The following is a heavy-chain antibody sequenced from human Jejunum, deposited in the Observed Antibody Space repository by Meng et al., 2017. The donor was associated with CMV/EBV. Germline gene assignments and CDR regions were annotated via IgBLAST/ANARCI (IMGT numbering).Heavy chain of an antibody. Sequence: QVPRVQSGAEVKKPGASVKVSCKASGYTFTNYGITWVRQAPGQGLEWMGWINAGNGNTKYSEKFQSRVTITRDTAASTAYMELSSLRSEDTAVYYCARTGCSSSSCYDYWGQGTLVTVSS. J-gene: IGHJ4*02. CDR1: GYTFTNYG. CDR3: ARTGCSSSSCYDY. CDR2: INAGNGNT. D-gene: IGHD2-2*01. V-gene: IGHV1-3*01.